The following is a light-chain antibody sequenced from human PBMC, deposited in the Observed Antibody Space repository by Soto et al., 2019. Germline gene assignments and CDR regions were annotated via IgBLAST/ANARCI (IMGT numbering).Light chain of an antibody. Sequence: QSVLTQPPSVSGSPGQSVAISCTGTSSDVGSYNRVSWYQQPPGTAPKVMIYEVSNRPSGVPDRFSGSKSGNTASLTISGLQAEDEADYYCSSYTSRKTYVFGTGTKVTVL. CDR3: SSYTSRKTYV. CDR1: SSDVGSYNR. CDR2: EVS. V-gene: IGLV2-18*02. J-gene: IGLJ1*01.